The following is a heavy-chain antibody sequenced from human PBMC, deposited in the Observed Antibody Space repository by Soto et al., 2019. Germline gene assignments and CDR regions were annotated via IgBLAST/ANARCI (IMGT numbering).Heavy chain of an antibody. D-gene: IGHD3-3*01. CDR1: GFTFSSYS. V-gene: IGHV3-21*01. CDR2: ISSSSSYI. J-gene: IGHJ5*02. Sequence: EVQLVESGGGLVKPGGSLRLSCAASGFTFSSYSMNWVRQAPGKGLEWVSSISSSSSYIYYADSVKGRFTISRDNAKNSMYLQMNSLRAEDTAVYYCATGLVLRFLVWLSPVGSWGQGTLVTVSS. CDR3: ATGLVLRFLVWLSPVGS.